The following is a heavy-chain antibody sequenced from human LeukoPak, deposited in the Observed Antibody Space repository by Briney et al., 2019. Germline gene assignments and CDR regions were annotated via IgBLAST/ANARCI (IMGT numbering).Heavy chain of an antibody. J-gene: IGHJ3*02. CDR1: GFTFSSYA. CDR3: SQAPDYDRDAFDI. CDR2: ISGSGGST. Sequence: GGSLRLSCAASGFTFSSYAMSWVRQAPGKGLEWGSAISGSGGSTYYADSVKGRFTISRGNSKNTLYLQMNSLRAEDTAVYYCSQAPDYDRDAFDIWGQGTMVTVSS. D-gene: IGHD3-16*01. V-gene: IGHV3-23*01.